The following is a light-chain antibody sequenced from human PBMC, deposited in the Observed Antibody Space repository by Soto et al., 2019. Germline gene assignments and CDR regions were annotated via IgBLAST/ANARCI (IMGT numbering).Light chain of an antibody. Sequence: IQLTQSPSSLSASVGDRVTITCRASQDISTYLAWYQQKPGRAPKLLISSASTLQSGVPSRFSGSGSGTEFTLTITSLQSEDFATYHCQQLKSYPITFGQGTRLEI. CDR1: QDISTY. CDR2: SAS. J-gene: IGKJ5*01. V-gene: IGKV1-9*01. CDR3: QQLKSYPIT.